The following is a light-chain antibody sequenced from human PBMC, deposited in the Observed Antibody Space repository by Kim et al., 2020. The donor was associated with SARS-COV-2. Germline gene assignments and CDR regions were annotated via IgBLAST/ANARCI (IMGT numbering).Light chain of an antibody. CDR3: NSRDSSGNFWV. CDR1: SLRSYY. J-gene: IGLJ3*02. CDR2: GKN. Sequence: ALGQTVRITCQGDSLRSYYASWYQQKPGQAPVLVIYGKNNRPSGIPDRFSGSSSGNTASLTITGAQEEDEADYYCNSRDSSGNFWVFGGGTQLTVL. V-gene: IGLV3-19*01.